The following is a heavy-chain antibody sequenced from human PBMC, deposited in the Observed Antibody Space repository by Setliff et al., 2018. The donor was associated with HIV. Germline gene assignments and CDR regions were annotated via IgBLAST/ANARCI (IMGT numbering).Heavy chain of an antibody. V-gene: IGHV1-69*05. CDR3: ARGESDVLGDTAMGPFGY. Sequence: SVKVSCKASGGTFSSYAISWVRQAPGQGLEWMGGIITIFGTANYAQKFQGRVTITTDESTSTAYMELSSLRSEDTAVYYCARGESDVLGDTAMGPFGYWGQGTLVTVSS. D-gene: IGHD5-18*01. J-gene: IGHJ4*02. CDR1: GGTFSSYA. CDR2: IITIFGTA.